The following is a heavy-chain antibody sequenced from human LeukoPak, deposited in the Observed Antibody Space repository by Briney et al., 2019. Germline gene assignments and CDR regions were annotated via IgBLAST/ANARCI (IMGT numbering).Heavy chain of an antibody. CDR1: GYTFTSYG. D-gene: IGHD5-18*01. J-gene: IGHJ4*02. Sequence: ASVKVSCKASGYTFTSYGISWVRQAPGQGLEWMGWISAYNGNTNYAQKLQGRVTMTTDTSTSTAYMELRSLRSDDTAVYYCASTRDSYGYSPLDYWGRGTLVTVSS. V-gene: IGHV1-18*01. CDR2: ISAYNGNT. CDR3: ASTRDSYGYSPLDY.